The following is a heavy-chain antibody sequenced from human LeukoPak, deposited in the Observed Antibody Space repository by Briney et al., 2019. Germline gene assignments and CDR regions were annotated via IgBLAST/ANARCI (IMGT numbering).Heavy chain of an antibody. V-gene: IGHV3-33*01. J-gene: IGHJ5*02. CDR2: IWYDGSNK. D-gene: IGHD2-2*01. CDR1: GFTVSSYG. Sequence: GGSLRLSCAVSGFTVSSYGMHWVRQDPGKGLEWVAVIWYDGSNKYYADSVKGRFTISRDNSKNTLYLKMNSLSAEDTAVYYCARDPDCSSTSCYDHWFDPWGQGTLVTVSS. CDR3: ARDPDCSSTSCYDHWFDP.